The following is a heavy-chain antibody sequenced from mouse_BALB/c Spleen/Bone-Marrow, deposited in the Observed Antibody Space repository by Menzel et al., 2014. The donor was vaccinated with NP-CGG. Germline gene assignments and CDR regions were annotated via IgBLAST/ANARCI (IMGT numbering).Heavy chain of an antibody. CDR3: ARSTMITTGNYFDY. Sequence: EVKLVESGGGLVKPGGSLKLSCAASGFTFSSYAMSWVRRTPEKRLEWVASINSGDSNYYPDSVKGRFTISRDNARNILYLQMSSLRSEDTAMYYCARSTMITTGNYFDYWGQGTTLTVSS. V-gene: IGHV5-6-5*01. D-gene: IGHD2-4*01. CDR2: INSGDSN. CDR1: GFTFSSYA. J-gene: IGHJ2*01.